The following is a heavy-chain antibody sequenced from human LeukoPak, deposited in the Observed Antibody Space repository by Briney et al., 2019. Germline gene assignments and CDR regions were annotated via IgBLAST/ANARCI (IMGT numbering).Heavy chain of an antibody. Sequence: ASVKVSCKASGYTFTGYYMHWMRQAPGQGLEWMGWINPNSGGTNYAQKFQGRVTMTRDTSITTAYMELSRLRSDDTAVYYCARGPSIAARPVDYWGQGTLVTVSS. CDR3: ARGPSIAARPVDY. J-gene: IGHJ4*02. V-gene: IGHV1-2*02. CDR2: INPNSGGT. CDR1: GYTFTGYY. D-gene: IGHD6-6*01.